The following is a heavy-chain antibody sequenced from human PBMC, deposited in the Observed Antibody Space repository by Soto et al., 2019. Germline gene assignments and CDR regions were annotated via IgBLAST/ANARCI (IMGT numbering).Heavy chain of an antibody. CDR1: GFTFTNYA. CDR3: AKERSSGWSFDY. J-gene: IGHJ4*02. D-gene: IGHD6-19*01. V-gene: IGHV3-23*01. CDR2: IRGSGDYT. Sequence: GGSLRLYCAASGFTFTNYAMNWVRQAPGKGLEWVSAIRGSGDYTYYADSVKGRFTISRDNSKNTLFLQMNSLRAEDTAVFYCAKERSSGWSFDYWGQGTLVTVSS.